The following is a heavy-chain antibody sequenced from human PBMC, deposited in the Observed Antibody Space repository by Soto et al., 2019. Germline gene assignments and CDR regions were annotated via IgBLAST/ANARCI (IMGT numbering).Heavy chain of an antibody. J-gene: IGHJ6*02. V-gene: IGHV3-30*18. D-gene: IGHD5-18*01. CDR2: ISYDGSNK. Sequence: PGGSLRLSCAASGFTFSSYGMHWVRQAPGKGLEWVAVISYDGSNKYYADSVKGRFTISRDNSKNTLYLQMNSLRAEDTAVYYCAKGGYAGGPPSGMDVWGQGTTVTVSS. CDR1: GFTFSSYG. CDR3: AKGGYAGGPPSGMDV.